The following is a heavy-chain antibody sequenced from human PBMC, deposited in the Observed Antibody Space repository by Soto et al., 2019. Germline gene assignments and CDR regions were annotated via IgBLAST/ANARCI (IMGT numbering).Heavy chain of an antibody. CDR2: ISGSGGST. Sequence: GGSLRLSCAASGFTFSSYAMSWVRQAPGKGLEWVSAISGSGGSTYYANSVKGRFTISRDNSKNTLYLQMNSLRAEDTAVYYCAKEGIAVAEAPDDAFDIWGQGTMVTVSS. J-gene: IGHJ3*02. D-gene: IGHD6-19*01. V-gene: IGHV3-23*01. CDR3: AKEGIAVAEAPDDAFDI. CDR1: GFTFSSYA.